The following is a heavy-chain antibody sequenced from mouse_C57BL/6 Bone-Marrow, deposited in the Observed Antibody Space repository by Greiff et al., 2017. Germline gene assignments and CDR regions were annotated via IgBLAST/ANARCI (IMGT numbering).Heavy chain of an antibody. V-gene: IGHV1-61*01. CDR3: ARGDLWLRRRGYYFDY. CDR2: IYPSYSET. CDR1: GYTFTSYW. J-gene: IGHJ2*01. Sequence: QVQLQQPGAELVRPGSSVKLSCKASGYTFTSYWMDWVKQRPGQGLEWIGNIYPSYSETHYNQKFKDKATLTVDKSSSTAYLQLSSLTSEDSAVYYCARGDLWLRRRGYYFDYWGQGTTLTVAS. D-gene: IGHD2-2*01.